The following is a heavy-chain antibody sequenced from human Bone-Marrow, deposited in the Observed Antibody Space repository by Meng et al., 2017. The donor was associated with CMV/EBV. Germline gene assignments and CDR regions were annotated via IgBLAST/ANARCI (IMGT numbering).Heavy chain of an antibody. Sequence: ASVKVSCKASGYTFTANYMHWVRQAPGQGLEWMGWINPNSGGTNYAQKFQGRVTMTRDTSISTVYMELNRLRSDDTAVYYCAVEMSTVGDYWGQGPLATVSS. CDR3: AVEMSTVGDY. CDR2: INPNSGGT. CDR1: GYTFTANY. D-gene: IGHD5-24*01. J-gene: IGHJ4*02. V-gene: IGHV1-2*02.